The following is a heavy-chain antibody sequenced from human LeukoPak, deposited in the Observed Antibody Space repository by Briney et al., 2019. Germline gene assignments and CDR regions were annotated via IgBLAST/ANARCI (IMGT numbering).Heavy chain of an antibody. CDR3: AGQSCSSTSCYLYFDY. CDR2: IYPGDSDT. CDR1: GYSFTSYW. J-gene: IGHJ4*02. Sequence: GESLKISCKGSGYSFTSYWIGWVRQMPGKGLEWMGIIYPGDSDTRYSPSFQGQVTISADKSISTAYLQWSSLKASDTAMYYCAGQSCSSTSCYLYFDYWGQGTLVTVSS. V-gene: IGHV5-51*01. D-gene: IGHD2-2*01.